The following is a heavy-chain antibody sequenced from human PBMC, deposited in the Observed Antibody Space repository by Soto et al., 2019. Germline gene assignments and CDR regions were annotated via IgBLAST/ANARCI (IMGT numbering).Heavy chain of an antibody. V-gene: IGHV4-30-2*01. CDR1: GGSISSGGYS. CDR2: IYHSGST. Sequence: QLQLQESGSGLVKPSQTLSLTCAVSGGSISSGGYSWSWIRQPPGKGLEWIGYIYHSGSTYYNPSLKSRVTISVDRSKNQFSLKLSSVTAADTAVYYCARGDYGDYLFAYWGQGTLVTVSS. J-gene: IGHJ4*02. D-gene: IGHD4-17*01. CDR3: ARGDYGDYLFAY.